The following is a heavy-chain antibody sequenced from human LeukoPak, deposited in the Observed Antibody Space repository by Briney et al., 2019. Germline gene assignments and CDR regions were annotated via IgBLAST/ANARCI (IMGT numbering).Heavy chain of an antibody. CDR3: AREIYYYDSSGNFDY. CDR1: GFTFSSYA. CDR2: ISYDGSNK. J-gene: IGHJ4*02. V-gene: IGHV3-30*04. Sequence: GGSLRLSCAASGFTFSSYAMHWVRQAPGKGLEWVAVISYDGSNKYYADSVKGRFTISRDNSKNTLYLQMNSLRAEDTAVYYCAREIYYYDSSGNFDYWGQGTLVTVPS. D-gene: IGHD3-22*01.